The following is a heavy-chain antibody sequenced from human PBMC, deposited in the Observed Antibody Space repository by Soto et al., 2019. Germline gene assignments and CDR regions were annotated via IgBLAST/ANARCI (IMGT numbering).Heavy chain of an antibody. CDR1: GFNFSSYS. CDR3: AREEMIVVVTFYYYYGMDV. CDR2: ISSSSSYI. V-gene: IGHV3-21*01. D-gene: IGHD3-22*01. Sequence: EVQLVESGGGLVKPGGSLRLSCAASGFNFSSYSMNWVRQAPGKGLEWVSSISSSSSYIYYADSVKGRFTISRDNAKNSLYLQMNSLRAEDTAVYYCAREEMIVVVTFYYYYGMDVWGQGTTVTVSS. J-gene: IGHJ6*02.